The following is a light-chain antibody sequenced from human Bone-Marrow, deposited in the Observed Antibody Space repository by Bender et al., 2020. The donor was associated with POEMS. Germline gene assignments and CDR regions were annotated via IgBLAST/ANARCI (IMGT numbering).Light chain of an antibody. Sequence: SYELTQPPSVSVSPGQTATISCSGDALPKKYAYWYQQKSGQAPVLVIYQDTKRPSGIPERFSGSNSGNTATLTISGTQAVDEADYYCQACDSVNVVFGGGTKLTVL. V-gene: IGLV3-1*01. CDR2: QDT. CDR3: QACDSVNVV. CDR1: ALPKKY. J-gene: IGLJ2*01.